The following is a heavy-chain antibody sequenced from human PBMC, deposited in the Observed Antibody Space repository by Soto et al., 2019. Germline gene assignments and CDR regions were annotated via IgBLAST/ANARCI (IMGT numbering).Heavy chain of an antibody. D-gene: IGHD2-21*02. CDR1: GFTFSQAW. V-gene: IGHV3-15*01. Sequence: EVQLVESGGGLVEPGGSLRLSCAASGFTFSQAWMTWVRQAPGKGLEWVGRISSKSDGATTNYAGPVKGRFTISTDDSGSTVYLQMNSLKSEDTAVYYCATFSRGNHLGDLGFDSWGQGTLVTVCS. CDR3: ATFSRGNHLGDLGFDS. J-gene: IGHJ4*02. CDR2: ISSKSDGATT.